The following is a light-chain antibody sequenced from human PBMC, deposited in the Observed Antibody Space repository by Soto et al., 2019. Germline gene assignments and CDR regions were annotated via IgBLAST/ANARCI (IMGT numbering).Light chain of an antibody. CDR1: SSNIGGNT. Sequence: QSVLTQPHSASGTPGQRVTISCSTSSSNIGGNTVNWYQQVPGTAPKLLIYSYDQRPSGVPDRFSGSKSGTSASLAISGLQSEDEADYYCAAWDASLNGYVFGTGTKVTVL. V-gene: IGLV1-44*01. J-gene: IGLJ1*01. CDR3: AAWDASLNGYV. CDR2: SYD.